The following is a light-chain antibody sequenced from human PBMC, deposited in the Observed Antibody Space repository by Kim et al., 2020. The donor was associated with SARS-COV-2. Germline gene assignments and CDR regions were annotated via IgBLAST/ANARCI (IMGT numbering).Light chain of an antibody. Sequence: VSPGQTASITCSGDKLGDKYACWYQQKPGQSPVLVIYQDSKRPSGIPERLSGSNSGNTATLTISGTQAMDEADYYCQAWDSSTEVFGTGTKVTVL. CDR1: KLGDKY. J-gene: IGLJ1*01. V-gene: IGLV3-1*01. CDR2: QDS. CDR3: QAWDSSTEV.